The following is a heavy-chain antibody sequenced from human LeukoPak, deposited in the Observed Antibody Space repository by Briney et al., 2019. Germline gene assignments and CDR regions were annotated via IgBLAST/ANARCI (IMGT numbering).Heavy chain of an antibody. CDR2: IYYSGST. V-gene: IGHV4-30-4*01. CDR1: GGSISSGDCY. Sequence: SETLSLTCTVSGGSISSGDCYWSWIRQSPGKGLEWIGYIYYSGSTYYNPSLKSRVTISVDTSKNQFSLKLSSVTAADTAVYYCASSDYYSLDFWGQGNLVTVSS. D-gene: IGHD4-17*01. J-gene: IGHJ4*02. CDR3: ASSDYYSLDF.